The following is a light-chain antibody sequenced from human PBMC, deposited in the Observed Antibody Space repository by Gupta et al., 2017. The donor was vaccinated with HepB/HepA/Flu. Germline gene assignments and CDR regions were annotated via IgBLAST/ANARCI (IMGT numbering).Light chain of an antibody. CDR1: NSGSKS. CDR2: DDS. Sequence: SYVLTQPPSVSVAPGQTARITCGGNNSGSKSVHWYQQKPGQAPVLVVYDDSDRPSGIPERCSGSNSGNTATMTISRVEAGEEADYYCQVWDSSSDHPGVVFGGGTKLTVL. CDR3: QVWDSSSDHPGVV. V-gene: IGLV3-21*02. J-gene: IGLJ2*01.